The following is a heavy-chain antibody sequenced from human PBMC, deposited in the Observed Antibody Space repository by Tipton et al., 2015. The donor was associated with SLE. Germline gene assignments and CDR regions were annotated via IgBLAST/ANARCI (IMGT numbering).Heavy chain of an antibody. CDR3: ARDPVAGRGIDY. J-gene: IGHJ4*02. CDR1: GGSISSGSHY. D-gene: IGHD6-19*01. V-gene: IGHV4-61*02. CDR2: IYTSGST. Sequence: TLSLTCTVSGGSISSGSHYWSWIRQPAGKGLEWIGRIYTSGSTNYNPSLKSRVTISVDTSKNQFSLNLSSVTAADTAVYYCARDPVAGRGIDYWGQGTLVTVSS.